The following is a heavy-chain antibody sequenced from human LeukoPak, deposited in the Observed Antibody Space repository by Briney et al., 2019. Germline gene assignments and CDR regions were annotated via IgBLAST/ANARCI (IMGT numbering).Heavy chain of an antibody. V-gene: IGHV4-39*07. D-gene: IGHD5-18*01. J-gene: IGHJ5*02. Sequence: SETLSLTCTVSSDSISSSSYFWDWIRQPPGKGLEWIGSIYYSGSTYYNPSLKSRVTISVDTSKNQFSLKLSSVTAADTAVYYCARGGTAMVTLRALSDTGEFDPWGQGTLVTVSS. CDR2: IYYSGST. CDR3: ARGGTAMVTLRALSDTGEFDP. CDR1: SDSISSSSYF.